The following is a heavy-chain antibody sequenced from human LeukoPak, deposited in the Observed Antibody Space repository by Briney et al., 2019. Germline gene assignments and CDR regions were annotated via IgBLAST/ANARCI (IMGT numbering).Heavy chain of an antibody. CDR2: ISHSGST. Sequence: SETLSLTCAVSGGSISSGGYSWSWIRQPPGKALEWIGYISHSGSTYYNPSLKSRVTMSVDRSKNQFSLKLTSVTAADTAVYYCAREGSCSNACYAAFDPWGQGTLVTVSS. V-gene: IGHV4-30-2*01. J-gene: IGHJ5*02. CDR3: AREGSCSNACYAAFDP. CDR1: GGSISSGGYS. D-gene: IGHD2-8*01.